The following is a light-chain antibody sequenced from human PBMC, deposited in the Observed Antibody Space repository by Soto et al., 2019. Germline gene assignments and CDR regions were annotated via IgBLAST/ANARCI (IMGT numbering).Light chain of an antibody. CDR1: SSDVGGYNY. V-gene: IGLV2-14*01. CDR3: SSYASSSAVV. Sequence: QPVLTQPASVSGSPGQSITISCTGTSSDVGGYNYVSWYQQHPGKAPELMIYDVSYRPSGVSNRFSGSKSGNTASLTISGLQAEDEADYYCSSYASSSAVVFGGGTKLTVL. CDR2: DVS. J-gene: IGLJ2*01.